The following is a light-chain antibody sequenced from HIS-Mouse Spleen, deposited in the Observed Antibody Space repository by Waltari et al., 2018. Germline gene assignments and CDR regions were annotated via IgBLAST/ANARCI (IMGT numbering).Light chain of an antibody. CDR1: TLGSYS. Sequence: SSELTQDPAVSVALGHTVRITCKVDTLGSYSASGYQQKPGQAPVLVIYGKNNRPSGIPDRFSGSSSGNTASLTITGAQAEDEADYYCNSRDSSGNHVVFGGGTKLTVL. J-gene: IGLJ2*01. CDR2: GKN. V-gene: IGLV3-19*01. CDR3: NSRDSSGNHVV.